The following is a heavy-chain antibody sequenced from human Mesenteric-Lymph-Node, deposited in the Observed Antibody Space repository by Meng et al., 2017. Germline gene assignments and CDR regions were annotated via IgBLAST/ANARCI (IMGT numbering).Heavy chain of an antibody. J-gene: IGHJ4*02. V-gene: IGHV4-59*01. D-gene: IGHD3-22*01. Sequence: ESLKISCTVSGGSLSSDYWNWIRQPPGKRLEWLGYMHFSGSTNYNPSLKSRITISLDTAKNQFTLRLNSVSAADTAVYYCARGFYDSSGYSSPFDYWGQGMLVTVSS. CDR3: ARGFYDSSGYSSPFDY. CDR2: MHFSGST. CDR1: GGSLSSDY.